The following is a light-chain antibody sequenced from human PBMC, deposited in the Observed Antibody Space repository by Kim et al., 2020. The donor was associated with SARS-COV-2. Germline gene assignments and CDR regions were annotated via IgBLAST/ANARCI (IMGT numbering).Light chain of an antibody. CDR3: QQYYSTPPT. Sequence: ATINCKSSQSVLYSSNNKNYLAWYQQKPGQPPKLLIYWASTRESGVPDRFSGSGSGTDFTLTISSLQAEDVAVYYCQQYYSTPPTFGQGTKLEI. CDR1: QSVLYSSNNKNY. CDR2: WAS. J-gene: IGKJ2*01. V-gene: IGKV4-1*01.